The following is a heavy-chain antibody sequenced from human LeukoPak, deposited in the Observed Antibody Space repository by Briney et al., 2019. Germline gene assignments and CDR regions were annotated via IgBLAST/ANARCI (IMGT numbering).Heavy chain of an antibody. CDR1: GFTFSSSN. CDR2: ISSSSSYI. CDR3: ATEKNYGDYNAYGMDV. V-gene: IGHV3-21*01. D-gene: IGHD4-17*01. J-gene: IGHJ6*02. Sequence: GGSLRLSCVVSGFTFSSSNMNWVHQAPGRGLEWVSSISSSSSYIYYADSVKGRFTISRDNAKNSLSLQMNSLRAEDTAVYYCATEKNYGDYNAYGMDVWGQGTTVIVSS.